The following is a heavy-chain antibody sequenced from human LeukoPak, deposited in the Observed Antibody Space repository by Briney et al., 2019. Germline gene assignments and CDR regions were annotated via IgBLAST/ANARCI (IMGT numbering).Heavy chain of an antibody. D-gene: IGHD4-17*01. Sequence: GGSLRLSCAASGFTFSSYAMSWVRPAPGKGLEGVSAIGPSGASTYYADSVKGRFTISRDNSKNTLFLQMNSLRAEDTAVYYCAKIEASVTQHWGQGTLVTVSS. V-gene: IGHV3-23*01. J-gene: IGHJ4*02. CDR3: AKIEASVTQH. CDR2: IGPSGAST. CDR1: GFTFSSYA.